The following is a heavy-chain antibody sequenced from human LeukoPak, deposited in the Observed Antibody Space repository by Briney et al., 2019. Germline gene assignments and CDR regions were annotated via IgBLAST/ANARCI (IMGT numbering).Heavy chain of an antibody. D-gene: IGHD5-24*01. J-gene: IGHJ4*02. Sequence: SETLSLTCAVYGGSFSGYYWSWIRQPPGKGLEWIGEINHSGSTNYNPSLKSRVTISVDTSKKQFSLKLSSVTAADTAVYYCARRGGYKKNDYWGQGTLVTVSS. CDR3: ARRGGYKKNDY. V-gene: IGHV4-34*01. CDR1: GGSFSGYY. CDR2: INHSGST.